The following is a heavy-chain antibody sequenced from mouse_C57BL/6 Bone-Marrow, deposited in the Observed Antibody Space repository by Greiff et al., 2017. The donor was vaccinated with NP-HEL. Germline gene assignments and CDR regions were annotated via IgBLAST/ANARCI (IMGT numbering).Heavy chain of an antibody. J-gene: IGHJ4*01. CDR3: ARRPPYYAMDY. V-gene: IGHV1-81*01. CDR1: GYTFTSYG. Sequence: VKLQESGAELARPGASVKLSCKASGYTFTSYGISWVKQRTGQGLEWIGEIYPRSGNTYYNEKFKGKATLTADKSSSTAYMELRSLTSEDSAVYFCARRPPYYAMDYWGQGTSVTVSS. CDR2: IYPRSGNT.